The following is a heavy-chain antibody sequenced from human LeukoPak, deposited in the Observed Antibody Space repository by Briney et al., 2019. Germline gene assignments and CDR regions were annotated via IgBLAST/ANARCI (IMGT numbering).Heavy chain of an antibody. Sequence: SETLSLTCTVSTSSIRSDIYFRSWIRHHPGKSLEWIGYIYNSGTTHYYPSLKSRVTISVDTSKSQFSVKLTSVTAADTVVYYWVRGVFCGGGCYSGADSWGQGTLVTVSS. CDR2: IYNSGTT. V-gene: IGHV4-31*03. D-gene: IGHD2-21*02. J-gene: IGHJ5*01. CDR1: TSSIRSDIYF. CDR3: VRGVFCGGGCYSGADS.